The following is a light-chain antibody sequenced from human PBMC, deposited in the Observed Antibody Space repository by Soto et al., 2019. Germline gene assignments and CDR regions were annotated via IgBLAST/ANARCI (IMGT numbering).Light chain of an antibody. CDR2: DAS. CDR3: QQRIAWPPLT. CDR1: QSVSTY. J-gene: IGKJ4*01. Sequence: EIVLTQSPVTLSLSPGDRATLSCRASQSVSTYLAWYQQKPGQAPRLLIYDASNRATGIPARFSGSGSGTDFTLTISSLEPEDSAVYYCQQRIAWPPLTFGGGSKVDIK. V-gene: IGKV3-11*01.